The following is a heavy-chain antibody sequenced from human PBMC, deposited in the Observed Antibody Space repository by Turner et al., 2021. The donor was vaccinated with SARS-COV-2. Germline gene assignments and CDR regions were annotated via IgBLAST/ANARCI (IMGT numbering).Heavy chain of an antibody. CDR2: IHPSGTT. J-gene: IGHJ4*02. V-gene: IGHV4-34*02. D-gene: IGHD2-15*01. Sequence: QVQLQQWGAGLLKRSETLSLTCAVYGGSFSGYYWTWIRQPPEKGLEWIGEIHPSGTTDHNPSLKGRVTMSVDTSKNQFYLKVSSVTAADTAVYYCAKGDDSRKAGLLWGQGTLVTVSS. CDR3: AKGDDSRKAGLL. CDR1: GGSFSGYY.